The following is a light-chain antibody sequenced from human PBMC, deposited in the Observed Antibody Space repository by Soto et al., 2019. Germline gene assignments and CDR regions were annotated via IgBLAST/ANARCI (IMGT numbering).Light chain of an antibody. CDR2: EAS. J-gene: IGKJ2*01. CDR1: QSLSTW. V-gene: IGKV1-5*03. Sequence: DIQMTQSPSTLSASVGDRVTITCRASQSLSTWLAWYQQKPGKAPKLLIYEASTLESGVPSRFSGSGSGTEFTLTISSLQPDDFATYYCHQYNAYPPYSFGQGTKLEIK. CDR3: HQYNAYPPYS.